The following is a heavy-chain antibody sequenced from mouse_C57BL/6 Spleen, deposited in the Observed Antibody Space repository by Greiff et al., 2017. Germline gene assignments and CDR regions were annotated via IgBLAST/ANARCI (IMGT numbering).Heavy chain of an antibody. CDR1: GYTFTDYE. CDR2: IDPETGGT. J-gene: IGHJ2*01. Sequence: QVQLQQSGAELVRPGASVTLSCKASGYTFTDYEMHWVKQTPVHGLEWIGAIDPETGGTAYNQKFKGKAILTADKSSSTAYMELRSLTSEDSAVYYCTRLSSKLYFDYWGQGTTLTVSS. V-gene: IGHV1-15*01. CDR3: TRLSSKLYFDY.